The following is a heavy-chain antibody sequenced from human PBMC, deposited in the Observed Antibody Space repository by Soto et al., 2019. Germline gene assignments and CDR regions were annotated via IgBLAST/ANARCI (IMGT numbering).Heavy chain of an antibody. CDR2: IYYSGST. D-gene: IGHD1-7*01. J-gene: IGHJ6*02. V-gene: IGHV4-59*01. CDR3: ARERFTGTIGLYSDYGLDV. CDR1: GGSISSYY. Sequence: QVQLQESGPGLVKPSETLSLTCTVSGGSISSYYWNWIRQPPGKGLEWIGYIYYSGSTNYHSSLKSRTTTSLHTTKSPSSLKLASVPVADTAVYYCARERFTGTIGLYSDYGLDVWGQGTTVTVSS.